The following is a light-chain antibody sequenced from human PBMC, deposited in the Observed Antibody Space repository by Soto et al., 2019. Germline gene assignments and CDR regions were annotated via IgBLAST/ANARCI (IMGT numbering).Light chain of an antibody. CDR3: QQDGTAPYT. J-gene: IGKJ2*01. CDR2: GTS. Sequence: ETVVTQSPGTLSLSPGEGATLSCRASQSVDNNYLAWYQQKPGQAPRLLIHGTSNRASGIPDRFSGSGSGTDFPLTISRLEPEDFAVYYCQQDGTAPYTLGQGTTLELK. CDR1: QSVDNNY. V-gene: IGKV3-20*01.